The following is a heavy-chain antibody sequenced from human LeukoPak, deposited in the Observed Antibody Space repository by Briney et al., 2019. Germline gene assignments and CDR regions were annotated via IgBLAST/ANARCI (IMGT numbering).Heavy chain of an antibody. CDR3: ARDNYYGSGSYDPYYYYGMDV. CDR2: ISSSGSTI. D-gene: IGHD3-10*01. V-gene: IGHV3-48*04. Sequence: GGSLRLSCAASGFTFSSYSMNWVRQAPGKGPEWVSYISSSGSTIYYADSVKGRFTISRDNAKNSLYLQMNSLRAEDTAVYYCARDNYYGSGSYDPYYYYGMDVWGQGTTVTVSS. CDR1: GFTFSSYS. J-gene: IGHJ6*02.